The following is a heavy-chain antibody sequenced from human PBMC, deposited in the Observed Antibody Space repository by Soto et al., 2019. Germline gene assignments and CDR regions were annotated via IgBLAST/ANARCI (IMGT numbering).Heavy chain of an antibody. J-gene: IGHJ5*02. CDR1: GFTFSSYA. CDR2: ISGSGGST. V-gene: IGHV3-23*01. Sequence: GGSLRLSCAASGFTFSSYAMSWVRQAPGKGLEWVSAISGSGGSTYYADSVKGRFTISRDNPKNTLYLQMNSLRAEDTAVYYCAKGYRNSSSRNWFDPWGQGTLVTVSS. D-gene: IGHD6-6*01. CDR3: AKGYRNSSSRNWFDP.